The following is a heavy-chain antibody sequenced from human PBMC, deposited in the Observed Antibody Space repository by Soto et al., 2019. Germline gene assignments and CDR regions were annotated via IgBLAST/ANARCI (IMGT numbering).Heavy chain of an antibody. Sequence: SETLSLTCNVSGAPISSGGFYWSWIRQHPGKGLEWIGYIYYSGSTYYNPSLKSRVTISVDTSKNQFSLKLSSVTAADTAVYYCARAYYYGSGSYYNVLGYGMDVWGQGTTVTVS. D-gene: IGHD3-10*01. V-gene: IGHV4-31*03. J-gene: IGHJ6*02. CDR3: ARAYYYGSGSYYNVLGYGMDV. CDR2: IYYSGST. CDR1: GAPISSGGFY.